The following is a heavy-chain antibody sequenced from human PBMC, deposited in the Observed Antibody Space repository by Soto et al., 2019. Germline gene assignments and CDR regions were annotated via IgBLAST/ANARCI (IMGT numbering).Heavy chain of an antibody. CDR3: ARDKCSNASCPFYFDY. CDR2: IWYDGSNK. CDR1: GFTFSNYG. D-gene: IGHD2-2*01. V-gene: IGHV3-33*01. Sequence: GGSLRLSCAASGFTFSNYGMHWVRQAPGKGLEWVAVIWYDGSNKYYADSVKGRFTISRDNSKNTLSLQMNSLRAEDTAVYYCARDKCSNASCPFYFDYWGQGTLVTVSS. J-gene: IGHJ4*02.